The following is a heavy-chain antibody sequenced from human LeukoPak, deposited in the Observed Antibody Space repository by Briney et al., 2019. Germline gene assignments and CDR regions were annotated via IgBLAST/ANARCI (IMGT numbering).Heavy chain of an antibody. CDR3: AKAASPTTRYFDY. CDR1: GFTFSSYA. V-gene: IGHV3-23*01. D-gene: IGHD1-26*01. J-gene: IGHJ4*02. Sequence: GGSLRLSCAASGFTFSSYAMHWVRQAPGKGLEWVSAISGSGGSTYYADSVKGRFTISRDNSKNTLYLQMNSLRAEDTAIYYCAKAASPTTRYFDYWGQGTLVTVSS. CDR2: ISGSGGST.